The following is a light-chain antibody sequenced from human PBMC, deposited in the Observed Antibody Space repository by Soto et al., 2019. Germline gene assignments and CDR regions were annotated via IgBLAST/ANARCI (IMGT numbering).Light chain of an antibody. CDR2: WAS. CDR1: QRGLYSSNNKNY. V-gene: IGKV4-1*01. Sequence: DIVMTQSPDSLAVSLGERATINCKSSQRGLYSSNNKNYLAWYQQTPGQPPKLLIYWASTREYGVPDRFSGSGSGTDFTLTVSSLQAEDVAVYYCQQYWGTSITFGQGTRLEIK. J-gene: IGKJ5*01. CDR3: QQYWGTSIT.